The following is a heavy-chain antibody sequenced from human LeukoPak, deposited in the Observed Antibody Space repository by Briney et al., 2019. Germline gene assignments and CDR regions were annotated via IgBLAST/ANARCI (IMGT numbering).Heavy chain of an antibody. V-gene: IGHV1-18*01. D-gene: IGHD3-16*01. Sequence: ASVKVSCKTSGYTFTNHAINWVRQAPGQGLEWMGWISPYNGNTKSAQKFQGRVTMTTDTSTSTAYMELRSLRSDDAAVYYCARGGGVTAFDPWGQGTLVTVSS. J-gene: IGHJ5*02. CDR3: ARGGGVTAFDP. CDR1: GYTFTNHA. CDR2: ISPYNGNT.